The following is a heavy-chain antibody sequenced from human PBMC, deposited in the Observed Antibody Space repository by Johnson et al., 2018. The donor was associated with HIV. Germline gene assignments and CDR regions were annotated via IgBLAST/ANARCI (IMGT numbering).Heavy chain of an antibody. D-gene: IGHD3-10*02. Sequence: VQLVESGGGLIQPGGSLRLSCETSRFTFDDYAMHWVRQAPGKGLVWVSRINSDGSSKRYADSVKGRFTISRDNAKHKRYLQMNSLKTEDTAVYYCTTHYVLGGLIAFDIWGQGTMVTVSS. CDR1: RFTFDDYA. CDR3: TTHYVLGGLIAFDI. CDR2: INSDGSSK. J-gene: IGHJ3*02. V-gene: IGHV3-74*02.